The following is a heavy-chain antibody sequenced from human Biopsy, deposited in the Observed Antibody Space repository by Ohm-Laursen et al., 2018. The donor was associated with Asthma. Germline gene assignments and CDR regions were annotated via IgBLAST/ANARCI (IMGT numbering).Heavy chain of an antibody. D-gene: IGHD5-12*01. CDR3: ATGYSGSDRIVYYYSGMEV. CDR2: ISYSRST. CDR1: GGSVSSGSYY. V-gene: IGHV4-61*01. J-gene: IGHJ6*02. Sequence: SETLSLTCAVSGGSVSSGSYYWSWIRQPPGKGLAWVSYISYSRSTDYNPSLKSRLTISMDTSKNQFSLKLSSVTAADTAVYYCATGYSGSDRIVYYYSGMEVWGQGATVTVSS.